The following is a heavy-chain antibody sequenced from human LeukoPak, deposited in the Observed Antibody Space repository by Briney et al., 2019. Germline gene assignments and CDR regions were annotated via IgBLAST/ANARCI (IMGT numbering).Heavy chain of an antibody. CDR1: GGSISSSSYY. V-gene: IGHV4-39*07. J-gene: IGHJ6*03. D-gene: IGHD3-3*01. Sequence: PSETLSLTCTVSGGSISSSSYYWGWIRQPPGKGLEWIGSIYYSGSTYYNPSLKSRVTISVDTSKNQFSLKLSSVTAADTAVYYCARGRRGTIFGVVTSNGYLYYYYYMDVWGKGTTVTVSS. CDR3: ARGRRGTIFGVVTSNGYLYYYYYMDV. CDR2: IYYSGST.